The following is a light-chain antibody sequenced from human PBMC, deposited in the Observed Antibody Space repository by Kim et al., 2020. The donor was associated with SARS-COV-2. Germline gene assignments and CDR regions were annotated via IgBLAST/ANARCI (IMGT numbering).Light chain of an antibody. V-gene: IGLV2-14*03. CDR2: DVR. CDR3: SSYTSSSTLAV. CDR1: SSDVGGYNY. Sequence: SITISCPGTSSDVGGYNYVSWYQKHPGKAPKLMIYDVRNRPSGVSNRFSGSKSGNTASLTISGLQAEDEADYYCSSYTSSSTLAVFGGGTQLTVL. J-gene: IGLJ2*01.